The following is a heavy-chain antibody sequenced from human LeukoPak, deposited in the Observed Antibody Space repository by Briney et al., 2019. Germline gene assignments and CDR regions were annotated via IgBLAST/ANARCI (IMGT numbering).Heavy chain of an antibody. J-gene: IGHJ4*02. CDR2: ISYDGSNK. D-gene: IGHD6-6*01. CDR1: GFTFSTYG. CDR3: AKTYHPWIGSIPVADY. Sequence: GGSLRLSCVVSGFTFSTYGMHWVRQAPGKGLEWVAVISYDGSNKYYADSVKGRFTISRDNSKDTLYLQMSSLRAEDTAVYCCAKTYHPWIGSIPVADYWGQGTLVTVSS. V-gene: IGHV3-30*18.